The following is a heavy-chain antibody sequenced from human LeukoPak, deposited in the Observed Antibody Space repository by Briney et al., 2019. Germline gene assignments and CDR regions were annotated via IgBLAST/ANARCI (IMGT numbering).Heavy chain of an antibody. D-gene: IGHD5-12*01. V-gene: IGHV3-30*04. Sequence: GGSLRLSCAASGFTFSSYAMHWVRQAPGKGPEWVAVISYDGSNKYYANSVKGRFTISRDNSKNTLYLQMNSLRAEDTAVYYCARLSIVATIWGQGTLVTVSS. CDR2: ISYDGSNK. J-gene: IGHJ4*02. CDR3: ARLSIVATI. CDR1: GFTFSSYA.